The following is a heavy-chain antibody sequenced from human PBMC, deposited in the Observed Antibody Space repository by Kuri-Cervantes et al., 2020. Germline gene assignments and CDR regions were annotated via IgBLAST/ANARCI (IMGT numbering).Heavy chain of an antibody. CDR2: IIPIFGTA. CDR1: GGTFSSYA. Sequence: SVKVSCKASGGTFSSYAISWVRQAPGQGLEWMGGIIPIFGTANYAQKFQGRVTITADKSTSTAYMELSSLRSEDTAVYYCARKNYGSGSRGYYFDYWGQGTLVTVSS. V-gene: IGHV1-69*06. D-gene: IGHD3-10*01. CDR3: ARKNYGSGSRGYYFDY. J-gene: IGHJ4*02.